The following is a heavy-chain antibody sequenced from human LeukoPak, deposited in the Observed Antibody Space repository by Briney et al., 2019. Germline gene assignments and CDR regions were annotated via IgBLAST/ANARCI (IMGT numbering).Heavy chain of an antibody. J-gene: IGHJ4*02. Sequence: GGSLRLSCAASGFTFSNYAMSWVRQAPGKGLEWVSAISGSGGSTYYADSVKGRFTISRDNSKNTVYLQMNSLRAEDTAVYYCAKEWFGELSLFDYWGQGTLVTVSS. D-gene: IGHD3-10*01. CDR2: ISGSGGST. V-gene: IGHV3-23*01. CDR3: AKEWFGELSLFDY. CDR1: GFTFSNYA.